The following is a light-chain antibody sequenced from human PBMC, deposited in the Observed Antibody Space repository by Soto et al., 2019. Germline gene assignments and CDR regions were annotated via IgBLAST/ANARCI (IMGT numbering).Light chain of an antibody. J-gene: IGKJ1*01. CDR2: GAS. Sequence: EIVLTQSPGTLSLSPGQRATLSCRASQSGSSSYLAWYQQKPGLAPRLLISGASSRATGIPDRFSGSGSGTDFTLTISRLEPEDFAVYYCQQYGGSPWTFGQGTKVEIK. V-gene: IGKV3-20*01. CDR3: QQYGGSPWT. CDR1: QSGSSSY.